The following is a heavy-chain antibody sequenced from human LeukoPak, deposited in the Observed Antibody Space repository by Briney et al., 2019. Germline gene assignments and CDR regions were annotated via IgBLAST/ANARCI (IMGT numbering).Heavy chain of an antibody. CDR3: AREGGSGSYLS. D-gene: IGHD3-10*01. CDR2: IIPIFGTA. CDR1: GGTFSSYA. Sequence: SVKVSCKASGGTFSSYAISWVRQAPGQGLEWMGGIIPIFGTANYAQKFQGRVTITADKSTSTAYMELSSLRSDDTAVYYCAREGGSGSYLSWGQGTLVTVSS. V-gene: IGHV1-69*06. J-gene: IGHJ4*02.